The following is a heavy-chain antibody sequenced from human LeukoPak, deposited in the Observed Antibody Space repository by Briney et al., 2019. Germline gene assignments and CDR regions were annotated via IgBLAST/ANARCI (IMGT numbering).Heavy chain of an antibody. CDR2: IYYNGST. D-gene: IGHD3-10*01. Sequence: PSETLSLTCTVSGGSISSYYWSWIRQPPGKGLEWIGYIYYNGSTNYNPSLKSRVTISVDTSKNQFSLKLSSVTAADTAVYYCARVVRAISCFDYWGQGTLVTVSS. CDR3: ARVVRAISCFDY. CDR1: GGSISSYY. V-gene: IGHV4-59*01. J-gene: IGHJ4*02.